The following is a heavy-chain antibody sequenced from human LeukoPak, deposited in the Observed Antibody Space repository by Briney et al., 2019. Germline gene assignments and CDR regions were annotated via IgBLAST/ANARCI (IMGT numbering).Heavy chain of an antibody. Sequence: ASVKVSCKASGYTFTDYYIHWVRQAPGQGLERMGWISAYNGNTNYAQKLQGRVTMTTDTSTSTAYMELRSLRSDDTAVYYCARDRYYDSSGYYWDYWGQGTLVTVSS. J-gene: IGHJ4*02. CDR1: GYTFTDYY. D-gene: IGHD3-22*01. V-gene: IGHV1-18*04. CDR3: ARDRYYDSSGYYWDY. CDR2: ISAYNGNT.